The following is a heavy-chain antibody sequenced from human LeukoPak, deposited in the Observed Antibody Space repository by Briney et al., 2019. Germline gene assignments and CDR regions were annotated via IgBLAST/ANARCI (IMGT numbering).Heavy chain of an antibody. J-gene: IGHJ4*02. CDR1: GFTFSSYS. Sequence: GGSLRLSCAASGFTFSSYSMNWVRQAPGKGLEWVSSISRSSSYIYYADSVKGRFTISRDNAKNSLYLQMNSLRGEDTAVYYCARYMTVSGLRSTKGYWGQGTLVTVSS. V-gene: IGHV3-21*01. CDR3: ARYMTVSGLRSTKGY. D-gene: IGHD6-19*01. CDR2: ISRSSSYI.